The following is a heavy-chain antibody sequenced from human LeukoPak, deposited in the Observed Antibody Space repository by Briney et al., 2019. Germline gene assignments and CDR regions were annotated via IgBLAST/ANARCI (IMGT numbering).Heavy chain of an antibody. CDR3: ARDTGSYNYYYYGMYV. J-gene: IGHJ6*02. Sequence: GGSLRLSCAASGFNFSSYLMSWVRQAAGKGREGVANIKQDGGEKYYVDSVKGRFTISRDNAKNSLYLQMNSLRAEDTAVYYCARDTGSYNYYYYGMYVWGQGTTVTVSS. D-gene: IGHD1-14*01. CDR1: GFNFSSYL. CDR2: IKQDGGEK. V-gene: IGHV3-7*01.